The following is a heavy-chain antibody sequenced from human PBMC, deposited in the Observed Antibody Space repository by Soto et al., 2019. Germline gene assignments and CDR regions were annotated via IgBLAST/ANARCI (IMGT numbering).Heavy chain of an antibody. D-gene: IGHD2-15*01. J-gene: IGHJ6*02. CDR3: ARDFPVVAATCGDLYYYGMEV. V-gene: IGHV1-69*13. CDR1: GGTFSSYA. Sequence: SVKVSCKASGGTFSSYAISWVRQAPGQGLEWMGGIIPIFGTANYAQKFQGRVTITADESTSTAYMELSSLRSEDTAVYYCARDFPVVAATCGDLYYYGMEVWGQ. CDR2: IIPIFGTA.